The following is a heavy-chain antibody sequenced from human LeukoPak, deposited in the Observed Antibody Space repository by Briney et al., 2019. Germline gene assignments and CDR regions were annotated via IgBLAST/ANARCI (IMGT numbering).Heavy chain of an antibody. D-gene: IGHD3-10*01. J-gene: IGHJ6*03. CDR1: GGSISSGGYY. V-gene: IGHV4-30-2*01. CDR3: ARVRGPGRGYYYYYYMDV. CDR2: IYHSGST. Sequence: SQTLSLTCTVSGGSISSGGYYWSWIRQPPGKGLEWIGYIYHSGSTYYNPSLKSRVTISVDRSKNQFSLKLSSVTAADTAVYYCARVRGPGRGYYYYYYMDVWGKGTTVTVSS.